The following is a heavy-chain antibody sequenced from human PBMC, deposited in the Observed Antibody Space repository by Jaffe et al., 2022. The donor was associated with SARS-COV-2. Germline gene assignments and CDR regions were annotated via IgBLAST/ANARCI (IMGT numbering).Heavy chain of an antibody. CDR3: TTEHYDHVWGTYRGKNYYYYIDV. D-gene: IGHD3-16*02. Sequence: DVQLVESGGGLVKPGGALRLSCTASGFTFSNAWMSWVRQTPGKGLEWVGRIKTRADGGTRDYAAPVKGRFTISRDDSKDTLYLQMNSLKTEDTAVYYCTTEHYDHVWGTYRGKNYYYYIDVWGKGTSVTVSS. V-gene: IGHV3-15*01. J-gene: IGHJ6*03. CDR2: IKTRADGGTR. CDR1: GFTFSNAW.